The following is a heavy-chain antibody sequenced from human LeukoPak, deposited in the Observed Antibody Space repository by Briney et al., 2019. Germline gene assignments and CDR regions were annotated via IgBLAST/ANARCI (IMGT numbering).Heavy chain of an antibody. D-gene: IGHD3-9*01. J-gene: IGHJ4*02. Sequence: SETLSLTCAVSGGSISSSNWWSWVRQPPGKGLEWIGEIYHSGSTNYSPSLKSRVTISVDKSKNQFSLKLSSVTAADTAVYYCARGLRYFDWLLPFDYWGQGTLVTVSS. V-gene: IGHV4-4*02. CDR1: GGSISSSNW. CDR2: IYHSGST. CDR3: ARGLRYFDWLLPFDY.